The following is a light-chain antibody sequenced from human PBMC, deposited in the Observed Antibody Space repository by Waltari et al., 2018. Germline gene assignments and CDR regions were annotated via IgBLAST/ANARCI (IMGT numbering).Light chain of an antibody. Sequence: QSALTQPRPLSGSPGQSVTISCTGTSSDVGGYDHVSWYQQHPGKAPKLMIYDVSKRPSGVPDRVSGSKSGNTASLTISGLQAEDEADYYCCSYAGSLYVFGTGTKVIVL. CDR3: CSYAGSLYV. V-gene: IGLV2-11*01. J-gene: IGLJ1*01. CDR1: SSDVGGYDH. CDR2: DVS.